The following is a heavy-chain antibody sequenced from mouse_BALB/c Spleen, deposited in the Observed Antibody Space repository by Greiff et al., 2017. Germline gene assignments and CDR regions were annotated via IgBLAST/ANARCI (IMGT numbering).Heavy chain of an antibody. J-gene: IGHJ3*01. V-gene: IGHV5-17*02. CDR1: GFTFSSFG. Sequence: EVQRVESGGGLVQPGGSRKLSCAASGFTFSSFGMHWVRQAPEKGLEWVAYISSGSSTIYYADTVKGRFTISRDNPKNTLFLQMTSLRSEDTAMYYCARPYYGNLAYWGQGTLVTVSA. D-gene: IGHD2-10*01. CDR2: ISSGSSTI. CDR3: ARPYYGNLAY.